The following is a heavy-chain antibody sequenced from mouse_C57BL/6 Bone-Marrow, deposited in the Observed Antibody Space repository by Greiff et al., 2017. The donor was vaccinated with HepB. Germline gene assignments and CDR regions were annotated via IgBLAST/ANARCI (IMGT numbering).Heavy chain of an antibody. D-gene: IGHD2-3*01. CDR3: ARGEDYGYYGFDC. CDR2: INPNYGTT. J-gene: IGHJ2*01. CDR1: GYSFTDYN. Sequence: VQLKESGPELVKPGASVKISCKASGYSFTDYNMNWVKQSNGKSLEWIGVINPNYGTTSYNQKFKGKATLTVDKSSSTAYMQLNSLTSEDSAVYYCARGEDYGYYGFDCWGQGTTLTVSS. V-gene: IGHV1-39*01.